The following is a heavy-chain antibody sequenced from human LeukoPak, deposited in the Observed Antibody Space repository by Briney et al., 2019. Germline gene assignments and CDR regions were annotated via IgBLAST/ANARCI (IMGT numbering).Heavy chain of an antibody. V-gene: IGHV1-2*02. Sequence: ASVKVSCKASGYTFTGYYMHWVRQAPGQGLEWMGWINPNSGGTNYAQKFRGRVTMTRDTSISTAYMELSRLRSDDTAVYYCASIIAAAGTSTYWGQGTLVTVSS. CDR1: GYTFTGYY. CDR3: ASIIAAAGTSTY. CDR2: INPNSGGT. J-gene: IGHJ4*02. D-gene: IGHD6-13*01.